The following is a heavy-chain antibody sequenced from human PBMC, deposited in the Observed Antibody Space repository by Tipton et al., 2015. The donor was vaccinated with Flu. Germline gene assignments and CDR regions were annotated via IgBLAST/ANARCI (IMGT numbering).Heavy chain of an antibody. Sequence: SLRLSCEASGFTFSSHWMSWVRQAPGKGLEWVANIKQDGSEQHYEDSVKGRFTISRDNAKNSLFLQMNSLRAEDTAVYYCARKYSGFDYWGQGTLVTVSS. V-gene: IGHV3-7*01. CDR3: ARKYSGFDY. J-gene: IGHJ4*02. CDR2: IKQDGSEQ. CDR1: GFTFSSHW. D-gene: IGHD1-26*01.